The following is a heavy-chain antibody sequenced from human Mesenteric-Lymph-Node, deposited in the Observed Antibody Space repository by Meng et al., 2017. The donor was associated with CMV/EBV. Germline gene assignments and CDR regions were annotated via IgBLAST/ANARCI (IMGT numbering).Heavy chain of an antibody. CDR3: AKEKGVNGMDV. D-gene: IGHD3-3*01. Sequence: GESLKISCVASGFSFRSSAMNWVRQAPGKGLEWVSLISGSGISKNYADSVKGRFTVSRDNAKNTLYLQMNSLRDEDTAIYYCAKEKGVNGMDVWGQGTTVTVSS. CDR2: ISGSGISK. V-gene: IGHV3-23*01. CDR1: GFSFRSSA. J-gene: IGHJ6*02.